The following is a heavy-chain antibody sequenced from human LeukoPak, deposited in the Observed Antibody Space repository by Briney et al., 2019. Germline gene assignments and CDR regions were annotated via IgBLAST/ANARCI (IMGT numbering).Heavy chain of an antibody. CDR1: GGSISSYY. CDR2: IYYSGST. J-gene: IGHJ3*02. D-gene: IGHD2-2*01. V-gene: IGHV4-59*01. Sequence: SETLSLTCTVSGGSISSYYWSWIRQPPGKGLEWIGYIYYSGSTNYNPSLKSRVTISVDTSKNQFSLKLSSVTAADTAVYYCARDRGVVPAADDAFDIWGQGTMVTVSS. CDR3: ARDRGVVPAADDAFDI.